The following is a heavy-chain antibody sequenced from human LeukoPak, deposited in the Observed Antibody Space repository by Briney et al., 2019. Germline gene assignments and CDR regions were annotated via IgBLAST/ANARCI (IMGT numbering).Heavy chain of an antibody. Sequence: GGSLRLSCAASGFTVSSNYMSWVRQAPGKGLEWVSVIYSGGTTDYADSVKGRSTISRDNSKNTLYLQMNSLRAEDTAVYYCARDHSSGYYYFDYWGQGTLVTVSS. CDR1: GFTVSSNY. CDR2: IYSGGTT. D-gene: IGHD3-22*01. V-gene: IGHV3-53*01. CDR3: ARDHSSGYYYFDY. J-gene: IGHJ4*02.